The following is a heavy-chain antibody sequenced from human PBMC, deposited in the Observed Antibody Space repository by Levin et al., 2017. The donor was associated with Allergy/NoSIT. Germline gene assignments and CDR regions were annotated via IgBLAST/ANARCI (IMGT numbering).Heavy chain of an antibody. CDR3: ARDEMVHEIQYYYGMDV. Sequence: TGGSLRLSCTVSGGSISTSSYYWGWIRQPPGKGLEWIGNIYHSGSTYYTPSLRSRVTISVDTSKNQFSLRVNSVTAADTAVYYCARDEMVHEIQYYYGMDVWGQGTTVTVSS. CDR1: GGSISTSSYY. V-gene: IGHV4-39*07. CDR2: IYHSGST. J-gene: IGHJ6*02. D-gene: IGHD2-8*01.